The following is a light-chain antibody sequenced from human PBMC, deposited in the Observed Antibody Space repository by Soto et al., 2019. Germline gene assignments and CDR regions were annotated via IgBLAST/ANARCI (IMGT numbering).Light chain of an antibody. CDR2: GES. V-gene: IGKV1-39*01. CDR3: QQSYSFPYT. CDR1: QTIHRY. Sequence: DIQMTQSPSSLSASVRDRVSITCRARQTIHRYLNWYHQKPGKAPKVLISGESSLQTGVPSRFSGSGSGTEFNINISSLQPEDYATYYCQQSYSFPYTFGRGTKVDI. J-gene: IGKJ2*01.